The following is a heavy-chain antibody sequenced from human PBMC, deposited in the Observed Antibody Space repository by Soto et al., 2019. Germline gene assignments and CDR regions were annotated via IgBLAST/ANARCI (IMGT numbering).Heavy chain of an antibody. CDR3: ARHSRDHGEPNWFDP. CDR2: IYYSGST. CDR1: GGSISSSSYY. J-gene: IGHJ5*02. V-gene: IGHV4-39*01. Sequence: SEPLSLTCTVSGGSISSSSYYWGWIRQPPGKGLEWIGSIYYSGSTYYNPSLKSRVTISVDTSKNQFSLKLSSVTAADTAVYYCARHSRDHGEPNWFDPWGQGTLVTVSS. D-gene: IGHD4-17*01.